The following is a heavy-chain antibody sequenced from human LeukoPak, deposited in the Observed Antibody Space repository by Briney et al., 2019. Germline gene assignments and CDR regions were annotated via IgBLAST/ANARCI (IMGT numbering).Heavy chain of an antibody. V-gene: IGHV3-7*01. CDR2: INQDGSEK. Sequence: VGSLRLSCAASGFTFNTYCMRWVRQAPGKGLEWVADINQDGSEKNYVHSVKGRFTVARDNAASTLYVQLSSLRAEDTAVYYCVSGHWYHEYWGQGTLVTVSS. D-gene: IGHD6-13*01. CDR3: VSGHWYHEY. CDR1: GFTFNTYC. J-gene: IGHJ4*02.